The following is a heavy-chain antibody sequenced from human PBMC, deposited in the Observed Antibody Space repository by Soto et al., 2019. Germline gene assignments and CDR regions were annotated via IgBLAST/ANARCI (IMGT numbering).Heavy chain of an antibody. Sequence: QITWKESGPPLVRPAQTLTLTCAFSGFSLTTTSMGVAWIRQPPGKALEWLALIYWDDDQRYSPSLKDRLTISKDTSRSRVVLTISNMNPEDTGTYFCAHAGDYDLLSYDHWGPGTLVTVSS. J-gene: IGHJ4*02. CDR2: IYWDDDQ. D-gene: IGHD4-17*01. CDR3: AHAGDYDLLSYDH. V-gene: IGHV2-5*02. CDR1: GFSLTTTSMG.